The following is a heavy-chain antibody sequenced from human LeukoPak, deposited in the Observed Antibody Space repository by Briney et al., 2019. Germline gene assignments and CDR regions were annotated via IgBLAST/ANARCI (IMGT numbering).Heavy chain of an antibody. D-gene: IGHD6-19*01. CDR1: GFTVSNNY. CDR3: ARGYPGIAVAGLGLDY. CDR2: IYSGGST. J-gene: IGHJ4*02. Sequence: GGSLRLSCAASGFTVSNNYMSWVRQAPGKGLEWVSVIYSGGSTYYADSVKGRFTISRDNSKNTLYLQMNSLRAEDTAVYYCARGYPGIAVAGLGLDYWGQGTLVTVSS. V-gene: IGHV3-53*01.